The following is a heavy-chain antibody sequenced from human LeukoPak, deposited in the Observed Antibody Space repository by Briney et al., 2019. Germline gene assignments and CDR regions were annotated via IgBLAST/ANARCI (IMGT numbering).Heavy chain of an antibody. CDR2: IIQNGSEK. V-gene: IGHV3-7*03. CDR1: GFTFSSYW. CDR3: AGTSSSTFDY. Sequence: GGSLRLSCAASGFTFSSYWISWVRQAPGKGLEWVANIIQNGSEKYYVDSVKGRFTISRDNAKNSLYLQMNSLRAEDTAVYYCAGTSSSTFDYWGQGTLVTVSS. D-gene: IGHD6-13*01. J-gene: IGHJ4*02.